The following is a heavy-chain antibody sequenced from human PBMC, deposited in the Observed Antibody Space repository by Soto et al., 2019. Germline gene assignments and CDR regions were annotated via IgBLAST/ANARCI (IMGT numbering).Heavy chain of an antibody. J-gene: IGHJ4*02. CDR2: INTDGSST. CDR1: GFSFSSKW. D-gene: IGHD3-3*01. CDR3: AREYFGVFSVAYFDY. Sequence: GGSLRLSCAASGFSFSSKWMHWVRHAPGKGLVWVSRINTDGSSTSHADFVKGRFTISRDNAKNTLYLQMNSLRTEDTAVYYCAREYFGVFSVAYFDYWGQGTLVTVSS. V-gene: IGHV3-74*01.